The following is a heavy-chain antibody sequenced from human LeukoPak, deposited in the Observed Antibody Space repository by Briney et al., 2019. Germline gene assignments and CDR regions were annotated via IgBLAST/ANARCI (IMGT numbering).Heavy chain of an antibody. J-gene: IGHJ4*02. CDR2: IFSDGST. Sequence: TGGSLRLSCAASGFTVSSNYMSWVRQAPGKGLEWASVIFSDGSTYYADSVKGRFTISRDYSKNTLYLQMNSLRAEDTAVYYCARSYMAAAEFHYWGQGTLVTVSS. CDR3: ARSYMAAAEFHY. CDR1: GFTVSSNY. D-gene: IGHD6-13*01. V-gene: IGHV3-66*01.